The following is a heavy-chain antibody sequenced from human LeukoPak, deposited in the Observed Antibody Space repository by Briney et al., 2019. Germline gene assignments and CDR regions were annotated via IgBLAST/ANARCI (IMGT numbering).Heavy chain of an antibody. J-gene: IGHJ6*02. CDR1: GDSIASPTW. CDR2: IDHSGST. CDR3: ARSHSMARGIIDFYGLDV. V-gene: IGHV4-4*02. D-gene: IGHD3-10*01. Sequence: PSETLSLTCAVSGDSIASPTWWSWVRQAPEKGLEWIGEIDHSGSTNYNPSLRSRVTISVDKSKSHFSLRLSSVTAADTAVYFCARSHSMARGIIDFYGLDVWGQGTTVAVSS.